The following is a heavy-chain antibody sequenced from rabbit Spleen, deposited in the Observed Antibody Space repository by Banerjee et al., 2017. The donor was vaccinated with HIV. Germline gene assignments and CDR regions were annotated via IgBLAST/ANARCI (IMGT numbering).Heavy chain of an antibody. J-gene: IGHJ4*01. CDR3: ARDLVTVIGWNFNL. D-gene: IGHD5-1*01. CDR1: GFSFSSSYS. Sequence: QSLVEPGGGLVKPEGSVTLTGTASGFSFSSSYSMCWVRQAPGKGLEWIACIYAGSSDSTAYASWAKGRFTISKTSSTTVTLQLTSLTAADTATYICARDLVTVIGWNFNLWGPGTLVTVS. CDR2: IYAGSSDST. V-gene: IGHV1S40*01.